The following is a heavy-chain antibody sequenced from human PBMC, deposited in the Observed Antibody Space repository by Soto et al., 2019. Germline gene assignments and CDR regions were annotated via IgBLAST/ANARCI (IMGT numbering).Heavy chain of an antibody. Sequence: PGESLKISCKGSGYSFTSYWISWVRQMPGKGLEWMGRIDPSDSYTNYSPSFQGQVTISADKSISTAYLQWSSLKASDTAMYYCARHIAVARTYGMAVWGQGTTVTVSS. J-gene: IGHJ6*02. V-gene: IGHV5-10-1*04. D-gene: IGHD6-19*01. CDR3: ARHIAVARTYGMAV. CDR1: GYSFTSYW. CDR2: IDPSDSYT.